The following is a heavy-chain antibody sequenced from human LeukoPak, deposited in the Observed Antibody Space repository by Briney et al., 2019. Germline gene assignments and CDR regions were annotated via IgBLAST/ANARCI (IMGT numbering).Heavy chain of an antibody. CDR1: GFTFSTYW. Sequence: GGSLRLSCAASGFTFSTYWMCWVRQAPGKGPVWVSHIKGDGSGISYVDSVKGRFIISRDNARNTLYLQMNSLRVEDTALYYCARGGYTAGFDIWGQGTMVTVSS. J-gene: IGHJ3*02. CDR2: IKGDGSGI. CDR3: ARGGYTAGFDI. V-gene: IGHV3-74*01. D-gene: IGHD5-18*01.